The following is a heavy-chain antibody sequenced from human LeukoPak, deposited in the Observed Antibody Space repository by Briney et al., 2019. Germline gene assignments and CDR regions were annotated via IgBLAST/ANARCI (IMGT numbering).Heavy chain of an antibody. V-gene: IGHV3-23*01. CDR2: ISGSGGST. CDR1: GFTFSSYA. CDR3: AKDQLITMIVVVIPYFDY. J-gene: IGHJ4*02. D-gene: IGHD3-22*01. Sequence: GGSLRLSCAAAGFTFSSYAMSWVRQAPGKVLELVSAISGSGGSTYYADSVKGRFTISRDNSKNTLYLQMNSLRAEDTAVYYCAKDQLITMIVVVIPYFDYWGQGTLVTVSS.